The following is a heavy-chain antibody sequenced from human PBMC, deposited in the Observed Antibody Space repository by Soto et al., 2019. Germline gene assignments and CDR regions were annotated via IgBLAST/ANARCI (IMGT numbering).Heavy chain of an antibody. D-gene: IGHD5-12*01. J-gene: IGHJ4*02. Sequence: SETLSLTCTVSGGSISSYYWSWIRQPPGKGLEWIGYIYYSGSTNYNPPLKSRVTISVDTSKNQFSLKLSSVTAADTAVYYCARGYSGYDFYYWGQGTLVTVSS. V-gene: IGHV4-59*01. CDR3: ARGYSGYDFYY. CDR2: IYYSGST. CDR1: GGSISSYY.